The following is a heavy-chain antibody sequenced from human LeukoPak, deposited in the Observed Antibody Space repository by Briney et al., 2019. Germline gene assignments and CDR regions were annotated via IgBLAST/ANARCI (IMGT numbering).Heavy chain of an antibody. Sequence: GGSLRLSCTASGFTFSSLAMTWVRQAPGKGLEWVSTIRSNGDTTYNADSVKGRFTISRDNSKNTLYLELNSLRAEDTAIYYCARGKYCSSSCFFMDYWFDPWGQGTLVTVSS. CDR2: IRSNGDTT. J-gene: IGHJ5*02. CDR3: ARGKYCSSSCFFMDYWFDP. D-gene: IGHD2-2*01. V-gene: IGHV3-23*01. CDR1: GFTFSSLA.